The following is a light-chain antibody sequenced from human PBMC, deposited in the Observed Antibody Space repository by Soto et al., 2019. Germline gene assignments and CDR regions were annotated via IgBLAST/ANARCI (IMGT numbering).Light chain of an antibody. Sequence: QSALTQTASVSGSRGQSITISCTGTSSDVGGYRYVSWYQQHPGKVPKLIIYDVSNRPSGISDRFSGSKSSNTASLTISGLQAEDEADYYCSSYTSTSAYVVFGGGTKLTVL. J-gene: IGLJ2*01. CDR3: SSYTSTSAYVV. CDR2: DVS. V-gene: IGLV2-14*01. CDR1: SSDVGGYRY.